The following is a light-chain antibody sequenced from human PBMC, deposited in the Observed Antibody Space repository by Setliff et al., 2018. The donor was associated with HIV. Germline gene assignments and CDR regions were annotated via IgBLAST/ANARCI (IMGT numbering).Light chain of an antibody. Sequence: QSVLTQPRSVSGSPGQSVTIACTGTSSDAGDYNFVSWYQLHPGKAPKLIIYDVTKRTSGVPDRFSGSKSANAASLTISGLQAEDEADYYCCSSAGTYTSFFVFGTGTKVTVL. CDR3: CSSAGTYTSFFV. CDR1: SSDAGDYNF. CDR2: DVT. V-gene: IGLV2-11*01. J-gene: IGLJ1*01.